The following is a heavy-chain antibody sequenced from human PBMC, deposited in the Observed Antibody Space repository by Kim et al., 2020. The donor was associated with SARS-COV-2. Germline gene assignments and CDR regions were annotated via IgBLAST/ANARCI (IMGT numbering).Heavy chain of an antibody. J-gene: IGHJ4*02. Sequence: GGSLRLSCAASGFTFSSYAMHWVRQAPGKGLEWVAVISYDGSNKYYADSVKGRFTISRDNSKNTLYLQMNSLRAEDTAVYYCARDPPGYSYCPNFEYWGQGTLVNVSS. V-gene: IGHV3-30*04. CDR1: GFTFSSYA. D-gene: IGHD5-18*01. CDR2: ISYDGSNK. CDR3: ARDPPGYSYCPNFEY.